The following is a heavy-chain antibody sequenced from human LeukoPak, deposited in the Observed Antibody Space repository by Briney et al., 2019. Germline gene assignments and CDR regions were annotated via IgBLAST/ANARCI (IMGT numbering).Heavy chain of an antibody. J-gene: IGHJ5*02. V-gene: IGHV4-4*07. CDR1: GGSISSYY. Sequence: SETLSLTCTVSGGSISSYYWSWIRQPAGKGLEWIGHIYTSGSTNYNPSLKSRVTMSVDTSKNQFSLKLSSVTAADTAVYYCAATTVVTRSYWFDPWGQGTLVTVSS. D-gene: IGHD4-23*01. CDR3: AATTVVTRSYWFDP. CDR2: IYTSGST.